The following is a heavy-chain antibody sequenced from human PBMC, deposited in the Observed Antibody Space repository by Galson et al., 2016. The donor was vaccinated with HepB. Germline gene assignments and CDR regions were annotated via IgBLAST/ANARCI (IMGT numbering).Heavy chain of an antibody. Sequence: LRLSCAASGFTFRSYAMHWVRQAPGKGLEWVAVIWYDEKNKFYADSVKGRFNISRDNSKSTLYLEMNSLRAEDTAVYYCAKDQSNWNIYYFDYWGQGTLVTVSS. CDR1: GFTFRSYA. CDR3: AKDQSNWNIYYFDY. D-gene: IGHD1/OR15-1a*01. CDR2: IWYDEKNK. J-gene: IGHJ4*02. V-gene: IGHV3-33*06.